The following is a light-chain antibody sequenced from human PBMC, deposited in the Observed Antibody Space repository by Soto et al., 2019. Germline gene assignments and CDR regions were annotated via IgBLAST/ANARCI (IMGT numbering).Light chain of an antibody. CDR1: QDISNY. CDR2: DAS. J-gene: IGKJ3*01. V-gene: IGKV1-33*01. CDR3: QQYDNPFT. Sequence: DIQMTQSPSSLSASVGDRVTITCQASQDISNYLNWYQQKPGKAPKLLIYDASNLETGVPSRFSGSGSGTDFSWGACSLQPEDIATYYCQQYDNPFTFGPGTKVDIK.